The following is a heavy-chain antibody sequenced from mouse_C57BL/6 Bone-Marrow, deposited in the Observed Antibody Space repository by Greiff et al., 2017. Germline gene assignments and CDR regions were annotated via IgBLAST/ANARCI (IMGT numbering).Heavy chain of an antibody. CDR3: ARRYYGSPYWYFDV. CDR1: GYTFPSYG. J-gene: IGHJ1*03. CDR2: IYPRSGNT. D-gene: IGHD1-1*01. V-gene: IGHV1-81*01. Sequence: VQLQESGAELARPGASVKLSCKASGYTFPSYGISLVKQRTGQGLEWIGEIYPRSGNTYYNEKFKGKATLTADKSSSTAYMELRSLTSEDSAVYFCARRYYGSPYWYFDVWGTGTTVTVSS.